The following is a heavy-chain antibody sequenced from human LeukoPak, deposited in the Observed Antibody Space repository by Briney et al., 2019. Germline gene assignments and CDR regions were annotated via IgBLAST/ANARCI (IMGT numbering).Heavy chain of an antibody. CDR1: GGSFSGYY. CDR3: ARVPQDGYNLALDY. D-gene: IGHD5-24*01. V-gene: IGHV4-34*01. J-gene: IGHJ4*02. Sequence: SQTLSLTCALYGGSFSGYYWSWIRQPPGKGLEWIGEINHSGSTNYNPSLKSRVTISVKTSQNQFSLKRRAVTPADPPVYYCARVPQDGYNLALDYWGEGTLVTVSS. CDR2: INHSGST.